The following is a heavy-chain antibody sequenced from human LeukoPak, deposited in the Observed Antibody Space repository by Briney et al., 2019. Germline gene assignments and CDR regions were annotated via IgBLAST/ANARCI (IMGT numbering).Heavy chain of an antibody. Sequence: GGSLRLSCAASGFTFSSYSMNWVRQTPGKGLEWVSSISSSSSYIYYADSVKGRFTISRDNAKNSLYLQMNSLRAEDTAVYYCARDLTMYYYDSSGYYSDWGQGTLVTVSS. D-gene: IGHD3-22*01. CDR3: ARDLTMYYYDSSGYYSD. V-gene: IGHV3-21*01. CDR1: GFTFSSYS. J-gene: IGHJ4*02. CDR2: ISSSSSYI.